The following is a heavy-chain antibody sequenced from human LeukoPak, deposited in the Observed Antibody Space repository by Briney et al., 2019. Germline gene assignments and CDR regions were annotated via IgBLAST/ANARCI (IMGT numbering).Heavy chain of an antibody. CDR2: IYSSGST. CDR3: ARATYGSVFFDY. J-gene: IGHJ4*02. CDR1: GGAISSYY. V-gene: IGHV4-59*01. D-gene: IGHD4-17*01. Sequence: SETLSLRCTVSGGAISSYYWSWIRQPPGKGLEWIGYIYSSGSTNYNPSLKSRVTISVDTSKNQFSLKLSSVTAADTALYYCARATYGSVFFDYWGQGTLVTVSS.